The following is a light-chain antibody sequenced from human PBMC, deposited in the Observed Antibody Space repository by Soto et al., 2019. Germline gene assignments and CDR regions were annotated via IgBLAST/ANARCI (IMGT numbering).Light chain of an antibody. J-gene: IGKJ4*01. CDR3: QQYGGSPLT. Sequence: EVLMTQSPATLSVSPGERVILSCRASQRISNDLAWYQQKAGQAPRLLIYDASTRATGIPARFSGSGSGTDFTLTISRLEPEDFAVYYCQQYGGSPLTFGGGTKVDIK. CDR1: QRISND. V-gene: IGKV3-20*01. CDR2: DAS.